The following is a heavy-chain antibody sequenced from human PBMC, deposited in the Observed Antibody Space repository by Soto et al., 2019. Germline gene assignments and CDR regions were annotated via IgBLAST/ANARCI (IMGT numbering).Heavy chain of an antibody. D-gene: IGHD6-13*01. J-gene: IGHJ6*02. CDR2: IGTAGDT. Sequence: GGSLRLSCAASGFTFSSYDMHWVRQATGKGLEWVSAIGTAGDTYYPGSVKGRFTISRENAKNSLYLQMNSLRAGDTAVYYCARGSSSWYGYYYYGMDVWGQGTTVNVSS. CDR1: GFTFSSYD. V-gene: IGHV3-13*01. CDR3: ARGSSSWYGYYYYGMDV.